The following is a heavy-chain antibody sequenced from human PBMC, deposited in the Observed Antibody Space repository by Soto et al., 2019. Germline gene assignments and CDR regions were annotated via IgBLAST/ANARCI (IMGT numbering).Heavy chain of an antibody. V-gene: IGHV3-74*01. J-gene: IGHJ4*02. Sequence: GGSLRLSCAACGFTFSGYWMHWVRQAPGKGLVWVSHINTDGSITTYADSVKGRFTISRDNAKNTLYLQMNTLRAEDTAVYYCAREKYSGYDYQFFDYWGRGTLVTVSS. CDR2: INTDGSIT. CDR3: AREKYSGYDYQFFDY. D-gene: IGHD5-12*01. CDR1: GFTFSGYW.